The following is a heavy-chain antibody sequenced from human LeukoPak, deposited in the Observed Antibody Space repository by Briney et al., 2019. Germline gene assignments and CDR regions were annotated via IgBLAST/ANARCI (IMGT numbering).Heavy chain of an antibody. V-gene: IGHV1-18*01. CDR3: ARGLGVVVPAARIYYYYMDV. D-gene: IGHD2-2*01. CDR2: ISAYNGNT. Sequence: ASVKVSCKASSYTFTNYAFTWVRQAPGQGLEWMGWISAYNGNTNYAQKLQGRVTMTTDTSTSTAYMELRSLRSDDTAVYYCARGLGVVVPAARIYYYYMDVWGKGTTVTISS. CDR1: SYTFTNYA. J-gene: IGHJ6*03.